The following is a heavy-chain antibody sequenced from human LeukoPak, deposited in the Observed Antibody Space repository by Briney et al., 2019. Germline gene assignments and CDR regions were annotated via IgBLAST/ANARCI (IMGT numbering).Heavy chain of an antibody. CDR1: GGSISSGSYY. D-gene: IGHD5-18*01. J-gene: IGHJ4*02. CDR2: IYTSGST. Sequence: TLSLTCTVSGGSISSGSYYWSWIRQPAGKGLEWIGRIYTSGSTNYNPSLKSRVTISVDTSKNQFSLKLSSVTAADTAVYYCAHGYSYGYLDYWGQGTLVTVSS. V-gene: IGHV4-61*02. CDR3: AHGYSYGYLDY.